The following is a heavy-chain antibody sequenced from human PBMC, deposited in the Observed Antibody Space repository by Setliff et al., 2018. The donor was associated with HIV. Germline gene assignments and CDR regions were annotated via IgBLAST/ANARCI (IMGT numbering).Heavy chain of an antibody. J-gene: IGHJ4*02. CDR3: ARGLPDCSGGNCYPYRFDY. CDR1: GYTFISYD. D-gene: IGHD2-15*01. V-gene: IGHV1-8*02. Sequence: GASVKVSCKASGYTFISYDINWVRQATGQGLEWMGWMNPNIGKTAYAQKFQGRVTMTRNTSISTAYMELSSLRSDDTAVYYCARGLPDCSGGNCYPYRFDYWGKGTLVTVSS. CDR2: MNPNIGKT.